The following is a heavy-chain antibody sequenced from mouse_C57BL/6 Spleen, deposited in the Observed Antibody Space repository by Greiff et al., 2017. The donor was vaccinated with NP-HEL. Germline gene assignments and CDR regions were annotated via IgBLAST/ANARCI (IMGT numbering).Heavy chain of an antibody. CDR1: GFSLTSYG. CDR2: IWSGGST. V-gene: IGHV2-2*01. J-gene: IGHJ4*01. Sequence: VQLQQSGPGLVQPSQSLSITCTVSGFSLTSYGVHWVRQSPGKGLEWLGVIWSGGSTDYNAAFISRLSISKDNSKSQVFFKMNSRQADDTAIYYCARKGNYDYHYYAMDYWGQGTSVTVSS. D-gene: IGHD2-4*01. CDR3: ARKGNYDYHYYAMDY.